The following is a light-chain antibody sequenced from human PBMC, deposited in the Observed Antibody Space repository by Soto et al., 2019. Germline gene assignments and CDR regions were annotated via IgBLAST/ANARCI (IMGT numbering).Light chain of an antibody. CDR2: EVS. V-gene: IGLV2-8*01. CDR1: SRDVGGHNY. Sequence: QSALTQPPSASGSPGQSVTISCTGTSRDVGGHNYVSWYQQHPGKAPKFMIYEVSKRPSGVPDRFSGSKSGNTASLTVSGLQAEDEADYYCSSSAGGSYVFGTGTKVTVL. CDR3: SSSAGGSYV. J-gene: IGLJ1*01.